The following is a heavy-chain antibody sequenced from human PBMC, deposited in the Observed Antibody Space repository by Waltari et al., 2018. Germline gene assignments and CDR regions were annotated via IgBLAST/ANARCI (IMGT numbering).Heavy chain of an antibody. CDR3: AKKPYDHDYGDYFDY. J-gene: IGHJ4*02. D-gene: IGHD4-17*01. Sequence: EVQLVEAGGGLVQPGESLRLYCACPGFRFSRYDLRWVRQAPEKGLEWVSSISDNGIITFYGDSVKGRFTISRDNSKSTLYLQLSGLRAEDTAVYYCAKKPYDHDYGDYFDYWGQGTLVTVSS. CDR2: ISDNGIIT. CDR1: GFRFSRYD. V-gene: IGHV3-23*04.